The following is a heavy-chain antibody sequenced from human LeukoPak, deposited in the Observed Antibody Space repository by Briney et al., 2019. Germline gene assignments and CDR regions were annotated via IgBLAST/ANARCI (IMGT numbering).Heavy chain of an antibody. CDR3: ARIYAGGSFFDF. D-gene: IGHD3-10*01. CDR2: INYSGDT. Sequence: PSETLSLTCTVSGGSINNYYWGWIRQPPGKGLEWIGYINYSGDTSSNPSLKSRLTISIDASRRQFSLRLTSVTAADTAVYFCARIYAGGSFFDFWGQGILVTVSS. V-gene: IGHV4-59*08. CDR1: GGSINNYY. J-gene: IGHJ4*02.